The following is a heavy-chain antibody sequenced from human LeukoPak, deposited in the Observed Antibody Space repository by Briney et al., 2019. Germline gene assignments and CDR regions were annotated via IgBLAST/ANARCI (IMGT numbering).Heavy chain of an antibody. V-gene: IGHV4-34*09. CDR1: GGSFSGYY. Sequence: SETLSLTCAVYGGSFSGYYWSWIRQPPGKGLEWIGYIYYSGSTYYNPSLKSRVTISVDTSKNQFSLKLSSVTAADTAVYYCARRYYGSGRSFDYWGQGTLVTVSS. CDR3: ARRYYGSGRSFDY. CDR2: IYYSGST. J-gene: IGHJ4*02. D-gene: IGHD3-10*01.